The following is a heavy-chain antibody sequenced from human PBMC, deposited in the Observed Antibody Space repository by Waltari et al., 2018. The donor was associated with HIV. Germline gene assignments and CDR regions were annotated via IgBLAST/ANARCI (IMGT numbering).Heavy chain of an antibody. CDR1: GLTVSSNY. Sequence: EVQLVESGGGLIQPGGSLRLSCAASGLTVSSNYMSWVRQAPGKGLEWVSVIYSGGSTYYAESVKGRFTISRDNSKNTLYLQMNSLRAEDTAVYYCARMHSGVAPFAYWGQGTLVTVSS. CDR2: IYSGGST. CDR3: ARMHSGVAPFAY. V-gene: IGHV3-53*01. J-gene: IGHJ4*02. D-gene: IGHD2-21*01.